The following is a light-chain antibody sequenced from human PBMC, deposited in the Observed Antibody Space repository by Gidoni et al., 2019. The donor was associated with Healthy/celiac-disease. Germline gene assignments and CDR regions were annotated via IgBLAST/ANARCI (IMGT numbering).Light chain of an antibody. J-gene: IGKJ2*01. V-gene: IGKV3-20*01. CDR1: QSVSSSY. CDR3: QQYGSSPPYT. Sequence: EIVLTQSPGTLSLSPGESATLSCRASQSVSSSYLAWYQQKPGQSPMLLIYGASSRATGIPDRFSCSGSGTDFTLTISRLEPEDFAVYYCQQYGSSPPYTFGQGTKLEIK. CDR2: GAS.